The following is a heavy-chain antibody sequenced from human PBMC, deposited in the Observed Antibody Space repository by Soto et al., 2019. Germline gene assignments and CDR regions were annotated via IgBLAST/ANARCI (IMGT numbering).Heavy chain of an antibody. D-gene: IGHD6-13*01. V-gene: IGHV4-61*01. CDR3: ARYSSSWLGWYFDY. J-gene: IGHJ4*02. CDR2: IYYSGST. CDR1: GGSVSSGSYY. Sequence: QVQLQESGPGLVKPSETLSLTCTVSGGSVSSGSYYWSWIRQPPGKGLEWIGYIYYSGSTNYNPSLKSRVTISVDTSKNQFSLKLSSVTAADTAVYYCARYSSSWLGWYFDYWGQGTLVTVSS.